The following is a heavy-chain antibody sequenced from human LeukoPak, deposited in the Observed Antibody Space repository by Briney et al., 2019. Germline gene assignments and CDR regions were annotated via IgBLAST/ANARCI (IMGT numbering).Heavy chain of an antibody. Sequence: GGSLRLSCAASGFTFSSYSMNWVRQAPGKGLEWVSSISSSSSYIYYADSVKGRFTISRDNSKNTLYLQMNSLRAEDTAVYYCSTEAVVTVTGFDSWGQGTLVTVSS. CDR1: GFTFSSYS. J-gene: IGHJ4*02. D-gene: IGHD2-15*01. CDR2: ISSSSSYI. CDR3: STEAVVTVTGFDS. V-gene: IGHV3-21*01.